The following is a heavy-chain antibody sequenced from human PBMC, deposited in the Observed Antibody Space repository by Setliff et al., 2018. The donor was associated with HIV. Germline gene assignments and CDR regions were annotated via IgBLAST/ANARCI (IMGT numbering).Heavy chain of an antibody. CDR2: IGNIYNGGST. Sequence: PSETLFLTCAVSGYSISCSYWWGWIRQSPGKGLEWIGNIGNIYNGGSTYYNPSLKSRVTMSVDTSKNQFSLKLSSVTAVDTAVYYCARTALWFDEADWYFDLWGRGTLVTVSS. CDR3: ARTALWFDEADWYFDL. CDR1: GYSISCSYW. V-gene: IGHV4-28*01. J-gene: IGHJ2*01. D-gene: IGHD3-10*01.